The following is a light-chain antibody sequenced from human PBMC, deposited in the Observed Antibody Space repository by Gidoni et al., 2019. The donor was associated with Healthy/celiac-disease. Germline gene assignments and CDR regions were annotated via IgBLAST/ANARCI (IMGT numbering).Light chain of an antibody. CDR1: NIGSKS. CDR2: DVS. Sequence: SYVLTQPPSVSVAPGQTARITCGGNNIGSKSVHWYQQKPGQAPVLVVYDVSDRPSGIPERFSGSNSGNTATLTISRVEAGDEADYYCQVWDSSSDHPSVVFGGGTKLTVL. V-gene: IGLV3-21*02. J-gene: IGLJ2*01. CDR3: QVWDSSSDHPSVV.